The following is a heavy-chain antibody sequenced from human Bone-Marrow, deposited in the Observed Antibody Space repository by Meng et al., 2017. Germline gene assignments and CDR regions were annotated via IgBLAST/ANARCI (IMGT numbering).Heavy chain of an antibody. CDR1: GNILTTHT. Sequence: ASVKVSCKASGNILTTHTMHWVRQAPGQGFEWMGRIYPSGGSKIKAQKFQGRVTLTRDTSTGTLYMELRSLTSEDTAVYYCASQEGPGSGGACYHDSWGKEPLSPSPQ. CDR3: ASQEGPGSGGACYHDS. CDR2: IYPSGGSK. J-gene: IGHJ5*01. D-gene: IGHD2-15*01. V-gene: IGHV1-46*01.